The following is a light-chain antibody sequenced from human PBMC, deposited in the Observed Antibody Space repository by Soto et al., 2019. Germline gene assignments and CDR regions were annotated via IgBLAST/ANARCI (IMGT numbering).Light chain of an antibody. Sequence: IEMTQSPASLSASPGDRATLSCRASQPVNNNLAWYQHKPGQAPRLLIYAVSTRATGVSARFSGGGSGTEFSLTISSLQSEDSAVYYCQQYSDWPLTFGQGTKVDI. CDR3: QQYSDWPLT. J-gene: IGKJ1*01. V-gene: IGKV3-15*01. CDR1: QPVNNN. CDR2: AVS.